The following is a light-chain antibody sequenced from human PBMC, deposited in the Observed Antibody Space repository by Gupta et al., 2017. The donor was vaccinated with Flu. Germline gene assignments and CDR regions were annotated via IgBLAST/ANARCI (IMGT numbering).Light chain of an antibody. Sequence: ILFTPSPPTLSLSPGERASLACMASQSVSSSYLDWYQQKPGQAPRLLIYGAASRDTGIPDRFSGSGSGTDFTLTISRRELEDFAVYYCQHYGSSQSITFGQGTHLEIK. J-gene: IGKJ5*01. CDR3: QHYGSSQSIT. CDR2: GAA. V-gene: IGKV3-20*01. CDR1: QSVSSSY.